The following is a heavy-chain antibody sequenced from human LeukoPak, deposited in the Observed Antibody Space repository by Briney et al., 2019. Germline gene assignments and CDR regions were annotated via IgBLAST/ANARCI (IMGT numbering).Heavy chain of an antibody. D-gene: IGHD2-2*01. CDR1: GGSISSGSYY. CDR2: IYTSGGT. V-gene: IGHV4-61*02. Sequence: SQTLSLTCTVSGGSISSGSYYWSWIRQPAGKGLEWIGRIYTSGGTNYNPSLKSRVTISVDTSKNQFSLKLSSVTAADTAVHYCARTNCSSTSCYGMDAFDIWGQGTMVTVSS. J-gene: IGHJ3*02. CDR3: ARTNCSSTSCYGMDAFDI.